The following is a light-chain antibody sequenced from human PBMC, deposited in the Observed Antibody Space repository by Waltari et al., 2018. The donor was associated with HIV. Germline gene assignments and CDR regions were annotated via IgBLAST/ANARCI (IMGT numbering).Light chain of an antibody. CDR2: DNN. CDR1: SPNIGKNY. V-gene: IGLV1-51*01. J-gene: IGLJ2*01. Sequence: QSVFTQPPSVSAAPGQKVTISCPASSPNIGKNYVTWYQQLPGTAPKLLIYDNNKRPSGIPDRFSGSKSGTAATLGITGLQTGDEADYYCGTWDSSLSAVVFGGGTKLTVL. CDR3: GTWDSSLSAVV.